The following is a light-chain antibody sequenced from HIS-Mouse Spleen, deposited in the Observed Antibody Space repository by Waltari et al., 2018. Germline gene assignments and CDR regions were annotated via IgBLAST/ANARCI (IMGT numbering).Light chain of an antibody. V-gene: IGKV3-11*01. Sequence: EIVLTQSPATLSLSPGERATLSCRASQSVSSYLAWYQQKPGQAPRRLIYDASNRATGIPARFSGSGSGTDFTLTISSLEPEDFAVYYCQQRSNWPPYTFGQGTKLEIK. CDR2: DAS. CDR3: QQRSNWPPYT. CDR1: QSVSSY. J-gene: IGKJ2*01.